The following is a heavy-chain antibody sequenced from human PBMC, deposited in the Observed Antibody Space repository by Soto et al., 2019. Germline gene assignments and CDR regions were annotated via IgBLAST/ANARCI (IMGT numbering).Heavy chain of an antibody. Sequence: QVQLVQSGAEVKRPGSSVKVSCKASGDTFNFYSINWVRQAPGLGLEWMGRVNPIVSMSNYAQKFQGRVTMTAHKSTSTAYMELSSLRSEDTAIYYCASSYGSGYRASNYWGQGALVTVSS. CDR3: ASSYGSGYRASNY. D-gene: IGHD3-10*01. J-gene: IGHJ4*02. CDR1: GDTFNFYS. CDR2: VNPIVSMS. V-gene: IGHV1-69*02.